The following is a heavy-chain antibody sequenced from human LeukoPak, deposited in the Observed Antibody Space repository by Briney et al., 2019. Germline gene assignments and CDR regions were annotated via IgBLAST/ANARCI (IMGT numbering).Heavy chain of an antibody. J-gene: IGHJ4*02. D-gene: IGHD3-22*01. CDR1: GFTFSNAW. V-gene: IGHV3-15*01. Sequence: GGSLRLSCAASGFTFSNAWTSWVRQASGKGLEWVGRIKSKTDGGTTDYAAPVKGRFTISRDDSKNTLYLQMYSLKTEDTAVYYCTTVIYDSSGYPRVCYFDYWGQGTLVTVSS. CDR2: IKSKTDGGTT. CDR3: TTVIYDSSGYPRVCYFDY.